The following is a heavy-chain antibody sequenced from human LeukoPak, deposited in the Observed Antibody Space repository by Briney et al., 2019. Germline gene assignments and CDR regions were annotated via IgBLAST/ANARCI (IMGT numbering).Heavy chain of an antibody. J-gene: IGHJ4*02. Sequence: GGSLRLSCAASGFTFSSYSMNWVRQAPGKGLEWVSSISSSSSYIYYADSVKGRSTISRDNAKNSLYLQMNSLRAEDTAVYYCARDREGLYSYGSFFDYWGQGTLVTVSS. CDR2: ISSSSSYI. CDR1: GFTFSSYS. D-gene: IGHD5-18*01. V-gene: IGHV3-21*01. CDR3: ARDREGLYSYGSFFDY.